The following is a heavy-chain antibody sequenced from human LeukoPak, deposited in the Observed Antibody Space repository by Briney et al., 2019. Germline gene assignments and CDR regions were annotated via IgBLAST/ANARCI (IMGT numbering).Heavy chain of an antibody. CDR2: IKSKTDSGTT. Sequence: PGGSLRLSCAASGFTFSNAWRSWVRQAPGKGLEWGGRIKSKTDSGTTDYAAPVKGRFTISRDDSKNTLYLQMNSLKTEDTAAYYCTKPILAAADTGDYWGQGTLVTVSS. CDR1: GFTFSNAW. V-gene: IGHV3-15*01. J-gene: IGHJ4*02. D-gene: IGHD6-13*01. CDR3: TKPILAAADTGDY.